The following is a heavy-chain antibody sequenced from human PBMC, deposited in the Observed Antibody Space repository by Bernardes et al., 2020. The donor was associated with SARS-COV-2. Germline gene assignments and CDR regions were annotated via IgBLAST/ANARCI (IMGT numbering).Heavy chain of an antibody. D-gene: IGHD3-10*01. CDR2: ISPTSTYV. V-gene: IGHV3-21*01. CDR1: GFTFRHSS. CDR3: AREGRDYGSGSYDAFDI. Sequence: VGSLILSCAASGFTFRHSSINWVRQAPGPGLAWVSSISPTSTYVYYADSLKGRFTISRDNAKNSLYLQMNSLRAEDTAVYYCAREGRDYGSGSYDAFDIWGQGTMVTGSS. J-gene: IGHJ3*02.